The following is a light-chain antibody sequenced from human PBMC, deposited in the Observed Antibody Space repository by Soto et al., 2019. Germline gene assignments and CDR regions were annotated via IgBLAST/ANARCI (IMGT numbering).Light chain of an antibody. CDR3: QQYGSSPRT. J-gene: IGKJ2*01. CDR1: QSVSSNF. CDR2: GVS. V-gene: IGKV3-20*01. Sequence: EIVLTQSPGTLSLSPGERVTLSCRASQSVSSNFFAWYQQKPGQAHRLIIYGVSTRDTGIPDRFSGSGSGTDFTLTISRLEPEDFAIYYCQQYGSSPRTFGQGTMLEIK.